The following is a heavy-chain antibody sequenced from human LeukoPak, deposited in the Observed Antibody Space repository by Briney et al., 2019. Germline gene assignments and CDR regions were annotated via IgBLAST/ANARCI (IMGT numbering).Heavy chain of an antibody. CDR2: IYYSGST. Sequence: PSETLSLTCAVSGGSFSANYWSWIRQPPGKGLEWIGYIYYSGSTNYNPSLKSRVTISVDTSKNQFSLKLSSVTAADTAVYYCARVRRFPYSSGRGDAFDIWGQGTMVTVSS. CDR3: ARVRRFPYSSGRGDAFDI. J-gene: IGHJ3*02. CDR1: GGSFSANY. D-gene: IGHD6-19*01. V-gene: IGHV4-59*01.